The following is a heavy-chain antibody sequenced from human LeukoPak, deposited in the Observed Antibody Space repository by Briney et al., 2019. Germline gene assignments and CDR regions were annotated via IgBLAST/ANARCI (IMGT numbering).Heavy chain of an antibody. J-gene: IGHJ3*02. CDR3: ARDRGNVLRFLEWSINDAFDI. D-gene: IGHD3-3*01. Sequence: SGTLSLTCAVSGGSISSSNWWSWVRQPPGKGLEWIGEIYHSGSTNYNPSLKSRVTISVDKSKNQFSLKLSSVTAADTAVYYCARDRGNVLRFLEWSINDAFDIWGQGTMVTVSS. V-gene: IGHV4-4*02. CDR1: GGSISSSNW. CDR2: IYHSGST.